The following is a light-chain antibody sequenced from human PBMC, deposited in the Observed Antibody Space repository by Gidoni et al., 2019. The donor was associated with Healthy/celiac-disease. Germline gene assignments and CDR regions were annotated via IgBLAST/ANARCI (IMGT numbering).Light chain of an antibody. Sequence: DIQMTQSPSSLSASVGDRVTITCQASQDTSNYLNWYQQKPGKAPKLLIYDASDLETGVPSRFSRSGSGTDFTFTISSLQPEDIATYYCQQYDNLPLFTFGPGTKVDIK. V-gene: IGKV1-33*01. CDR2: DAS. CDR3: QQYDNLPLFT. J-gene: IGKJ3*01. CDR1: QDTSNY.